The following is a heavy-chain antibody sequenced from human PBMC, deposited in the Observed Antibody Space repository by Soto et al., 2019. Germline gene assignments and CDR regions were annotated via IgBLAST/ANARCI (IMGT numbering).Heavy chain of an antibody. CDR2: INPSGGST. CDR1: GYTFTSYY. D-gene: IGHD2-15*01. CDR3: AGGSGGSPRGYYYYYGMDV. Sequence: GASVKVSCKASGYTFTSYYMHWARQAPGQGLEWMGIINPSGGSTSYAQKFQGRVTMTRDTSTSTVYMELSSLRSEDTAVYYCAGGSGGSPRGYYYYYGMDVWGQGTTVTVSS. J-gene: IGHJ6*02. V-gene: IGHV1-46*03.